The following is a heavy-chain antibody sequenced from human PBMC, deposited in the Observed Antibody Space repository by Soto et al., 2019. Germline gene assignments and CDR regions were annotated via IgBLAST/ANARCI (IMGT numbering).Heavy chain of an antibody. CDR2: IYSGGST. Sequence: GGSLRLSCAASGFTVSSNYMSWVRQAPGKGLEWVSVIYSGGSTYYADSVKGRFTISRDNAKNSLYLQMNSLRAEDTAVYYCAKDLKYCTSTSCYHPADSVHYWGLGALVTVSS. D-gene: IGHD2-2*01. V-gene: IGHV3-53*01. CDR3: AKDLKYCTSTSCYHPADSVHY. J-gene: IGHJ4*02. CDR1: GFTVSSNY.